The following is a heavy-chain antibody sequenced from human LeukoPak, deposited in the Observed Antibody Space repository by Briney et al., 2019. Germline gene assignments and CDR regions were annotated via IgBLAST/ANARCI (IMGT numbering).Heavy chain of an antibody. CDR3: ARSNYGGKRWFDP. CDR1: GYTFTSYG. V-gene: IGHV1-18*01. D-gene: IGHD4-23*01. Sequence: ASVKVSCKASGYTFTSYGITWVRQAPAQGLEWMGWIFSSNGDTNYAENLQGRVTMTTDTSTSTAYMELSSLRSEDTAVYFCARSNYGGKRWFDPWGQGTLVIVSS. CDR2: IFSSNGDT. J-gene: IGHJ5*02.